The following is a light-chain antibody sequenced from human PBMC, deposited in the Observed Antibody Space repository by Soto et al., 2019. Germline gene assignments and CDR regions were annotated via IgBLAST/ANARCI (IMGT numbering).Light chain of an antibody. Sequence: DIHMTQSPSTLSASVGDRVTITCRASQSISSWLAWYQQKPGRAPKLLIYKASGLESGVPSRFSGSGSGTEFTLTISSLQPDDFATYSCQQYKTYPWTFGQGTKVEI. CDR3: QQYKTYPWT. J-gene: IGKJ1*01. CDR2: KAS. CDR1: QSISSW. V-gene: IGKV1-5*03.